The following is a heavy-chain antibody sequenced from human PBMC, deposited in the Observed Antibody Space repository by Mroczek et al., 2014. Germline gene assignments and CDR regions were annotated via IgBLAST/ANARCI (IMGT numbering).Heavy chain of an antibody. Sequence: QVQLQQWGAGLLKPSETLSLTCAVYGGSFSGYYWSWIRQPPGKGLEWIGEINHSGSTNYNPSLKSRVTISVDTSKNQFSLKLSSVTAADTAVYYCARGKKIRITMVRDLGPPGYFDYWGHGNLVTVSS. D-gene: IGHD3-10*01. CDR1: GGSFSGYY. J-gene: IGHJ4*03. V-gene: IGHV4-34*01. CDR2: INHSGST. CDR3: ARGKKIRITMVRDLGPPGYFDY.